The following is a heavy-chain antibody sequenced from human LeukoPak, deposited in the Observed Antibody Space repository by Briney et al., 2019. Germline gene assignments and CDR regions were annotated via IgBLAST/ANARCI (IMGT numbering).Heavy chain of an antibody. D-gene: IGHD6-13*01. J-gene: IGHJ6*02. V-gene: IGHV5-10-1*01. Sequence: GESLQISCKGSGYSFTSYWISWVRQMPGKGLEWMGRIDPSDSYTNYSPSFQGHVTISADKSISTAYLQWSSLKASDTAMYYCARHSSSWYYYYGMDVWGQGTTVTVSS. CDR1: GYSFTSYW. CDR3: ARHSSSWYYYYGMDV. CDR2: IDPSDSYT.